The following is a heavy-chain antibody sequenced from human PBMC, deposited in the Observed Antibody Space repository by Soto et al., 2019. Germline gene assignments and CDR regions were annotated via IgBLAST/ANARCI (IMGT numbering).Heavy chain of an antibody. J-gene: IGHJ6*02. D-gene: IGHD3-22*01. Sequence: EVQLVESGGGLVQPGRSLRLSCAASGFTFDDYAMHWVRQAPGKGLEGVSGISWNSGTFGYADSVKGRFTISRDNAKNSLYLPMNSLREEDTALYYCAKALSPYYYDNSGSLRTYYYYAMDVWGQGTTVTVSS. V-gene: IGHV3-9*01. CDR3: AKALSPYYYDNSGSLRTYYYYAMDV. CDR2: ISWNSGTF. CDR1: GFTFDDYA.